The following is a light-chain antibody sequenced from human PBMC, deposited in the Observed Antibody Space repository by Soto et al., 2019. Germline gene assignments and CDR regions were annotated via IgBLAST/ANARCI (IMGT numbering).Light chain of an antibody. CDR1: HSIGDW. Sequence: DIQMTQSPSTLSASVGDRVTITCRASHSIGDWLAWYQQKPGKAPKLLVYMASSLHNGVPSRFSGSGSGTEFTPTISSLQPDDFATYYCQLYNNYAWAFGQGTSVEVK. V-gene: IGKV1-5*03. CDR3: QLYNNYAWA. CDR2: MAS. J-gene: IGKJ1*01.